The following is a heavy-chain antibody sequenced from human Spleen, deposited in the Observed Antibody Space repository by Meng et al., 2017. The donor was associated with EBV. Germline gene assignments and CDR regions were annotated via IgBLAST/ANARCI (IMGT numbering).Heavy chain of an antibody. CDR3: AHSRTGWSLDFDF. CDR2: IYWDDEK. V-gene: IGHV2-5*02. Sequence: QITFKESGPELIRPKQTLTLTCTFSGFSLSTTGESVGWIRQPPGKALEWLARIYWDDEKTSSPSLRSRLSITKDTSKDRVVLSLTKMVPVDTGTYYCAHSRTGWSLDFDFWGQGVLVTVSS. CDR1: GFSLSTTGES. D-gene: IGHD6-19*01. J-gene: IGHJ4*02.